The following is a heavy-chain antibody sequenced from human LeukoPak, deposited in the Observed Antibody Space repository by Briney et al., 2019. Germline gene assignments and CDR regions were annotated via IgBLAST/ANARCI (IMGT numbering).Heavy chain of an antibody. J-gene: IGHJ4*02. D-gene: IGHD1-26*01. CDR2: ISGSGGST. CDR1: GFAFSRYS. V-gene: IGHV3-23*01. Sequence: GGSLRLSCVASGFAFSRYSMNWVRQAPGKGLEWVSAISGSGGSTYYADSVKGRFTISRDNSKNTLYLQMNSLRAEDTAVYYCAKDLVGDPYYWGQGTLVTVSS. CDR3: AKDLVGDPYY.